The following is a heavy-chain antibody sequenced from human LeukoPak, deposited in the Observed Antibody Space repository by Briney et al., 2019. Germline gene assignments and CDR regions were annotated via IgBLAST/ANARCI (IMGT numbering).Heavy chain of an antibody. V-gene: IGHV3-30-3*01. CDR1: GFTFSSYA. Sequence: PGGSLRLSCAASGFTFSSYAMHWVRQAPSKGLEWVAVISYDGSNKYYADSVKGRFTISRDNSKNTLYLQMNSLRAEDTAVYYCARTLDSSSYDDAFDIWGQGTMVTVSS. D-gene: IGHD6-6*01. CDR3: ARTLDSSSYDDAFDI. J-gene: IGHJ3*02. CDR2: ISYDGSNK.